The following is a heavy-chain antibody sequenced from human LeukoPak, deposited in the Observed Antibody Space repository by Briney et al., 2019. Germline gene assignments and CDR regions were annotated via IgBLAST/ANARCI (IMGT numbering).Heavy chain of an antibody. CDR1: GYTLTELS. CDR2: FDPEDGET. D-gene: IGHD2-15*01. Sequence: GASVKVSCKVSGYTLTELSMHWVRQAPGKGLEWMGGFDPEDGETIYAQKFQGRVTMTEDTSTDTAYMELSSLRSEDTAVYYCATVVVVAASEAKDYWGQGTLVTVSS. J-gene: IGHJ4*02. V-gene: IGHV1-24*01. CDR3: ATVVVVAASEAKDY.